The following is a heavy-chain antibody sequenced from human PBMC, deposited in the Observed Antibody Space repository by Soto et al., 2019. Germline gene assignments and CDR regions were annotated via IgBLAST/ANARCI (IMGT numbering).Heavy chain of an antibody. J-gene: IGHJ4*02. CDR3: AKVPSDYVWGSYRSFYFDY. CDR2: ISGSGGST. Sequence: GGSLRLSCAASGFTFSSYAMSWVRQAPGKGLEWVSAISGSGGSTYYADSVKGRFTISRDNSKNTLYLQMNSLRAEDTAVYYCAKVPSDYVWGSYRSFYFDYWGQGTLVTVSS. D-gene: IGHD3-16*02. CDR1: GFTFSSYA. V-gene: IGHV3-23*01.